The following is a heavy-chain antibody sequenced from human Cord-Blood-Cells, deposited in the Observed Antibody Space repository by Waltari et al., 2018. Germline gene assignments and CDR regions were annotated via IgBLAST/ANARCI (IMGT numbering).Heavy chain of an antibody. CDR1: GSTFTSYD. V-gene: IGHV1-8*01. J-gene: IGHJ6*02. CDR2: MNPNSGNT. D-gene: IGHD5-18*01. CDR3: AMHERGYSYGYYYYYGMDV. Sequence: QVQLVQSGAEVKKPGASVKVSCKASGSTFTSYDINWVRQATGQGLEWMGGMNPNSGNTGYAQKFQGRVTMTRNTSISTAYMELSSLRSEDTAVYYCAMHERGYSYGYYYYYGMDVWGQGTTVTVSS.